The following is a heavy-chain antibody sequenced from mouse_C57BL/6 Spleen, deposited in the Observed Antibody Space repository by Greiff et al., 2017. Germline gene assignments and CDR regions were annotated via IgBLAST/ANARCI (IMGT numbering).Heavy chain of an antibody. CDR1: GYTFTSYW. J-gene: IGHJ2*01. CDR2: IDPSDSYT. Sequence: QVQLQQSGAELVRPGTSVKLSCKASGYTFTSYWMHWVKQRPGQGLEWIGVIDPSDSYTNYTQKFKGKATLTVDTSSSTAYMQLSSLTSEDSAVYYCARKAYGYDYWGKGTTRTVSS. D-gene: IGHD2-2*01. CDR3: ARKAYGYDY. V-gene: IGHV1-59*01.